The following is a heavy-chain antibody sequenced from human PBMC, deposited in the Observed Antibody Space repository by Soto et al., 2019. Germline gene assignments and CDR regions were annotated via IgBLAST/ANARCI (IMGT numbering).Heavy chain of an antibody. V-gene: IGHV1-69*13. J-gene: IGHJ6*02. CDR2: IIPIFGTA. CDR3: ARAMTMFLGVIITESSPLYYYYGMDV. Sequence: SVKVSCKASGGTFSSYAISWVRQAPGQGLEWMGGIIPIFGTANYAQKFQGRVTITADESTSTAYMELSSLRSEDTAVYYCARAMTMFLGVIITESSPLYYYYGMDVWGQGTTVTVSS. CDR1: GGTFSSYA. D-gene: IGHD3-10*01.